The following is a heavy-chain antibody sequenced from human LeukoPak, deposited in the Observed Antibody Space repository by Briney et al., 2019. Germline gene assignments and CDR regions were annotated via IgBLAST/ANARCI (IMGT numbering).Heavy chain of an antibody. J-gene: IGHJ4*02. CDR3: ASSSGIAVAGFDY. V-gene: IGHV4-38-2*02. CDR1: GYSISSGYY. Sequence: SETLSLTCTVSGYSISSGYYWGWIRQPPRKGLEWIGSIYHSGSTYYNPSLKSRVTISVDTSKNQFSLKLSSVTAADTAVYYCASSSGIAVAGFDYWGQGTLVTVSS. D-gene: IGHD6-19*01. CDR2: IYHSGST.